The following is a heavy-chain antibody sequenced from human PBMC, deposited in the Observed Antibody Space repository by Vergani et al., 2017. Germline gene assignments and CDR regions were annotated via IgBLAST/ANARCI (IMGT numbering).Heavy chain of an antibody. CDR1: GFIVSKNY. Sequence: VQLVESGGGLIQPGGSLRLSCAASGFIVSKNYMNWVRQAPGKGLEWIGYIYYSGSTNYNPSLKSRVTISVDTSKNQFSLKLSSVTAADTAVYYCARSIAAAGESDYWGQGTLVTVSS. CDR3: ARSIAAAGESDY. V-gene: IGHV4-59*02. J-gene: IGHJ4*02. CDR2: IYYSGST. D-gene: IGHD6-13*01.